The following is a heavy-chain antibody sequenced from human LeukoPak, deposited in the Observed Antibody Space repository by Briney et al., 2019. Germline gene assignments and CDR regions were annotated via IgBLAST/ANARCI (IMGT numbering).Heavy chain of an antibody. CDR3: ARSYSSSWQPNRKYNWFDP. V-gene: IGHV1-69*13. D-gene: IGHD6-13*01. Sequence: GASVKVSCKASGGTFSSYAINWVRQAPGQGLEWMGGIIPIFGTANYAQKFQGRVTITADESTSTAYMELSSLRSEDTAVYHCARSYSSSWQPNRKYNWFDPWGQGTLVTVSS. CDR1: GGTFSSYA. J-gene: IGHJ5*02. CDR2: IIPIFGTA.